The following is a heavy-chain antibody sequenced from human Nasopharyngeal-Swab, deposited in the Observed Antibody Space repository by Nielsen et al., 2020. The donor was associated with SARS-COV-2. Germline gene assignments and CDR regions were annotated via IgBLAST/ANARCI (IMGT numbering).Heavy chain of an antibody. CDR3: AKDQATSIVGADDAFDI. V-gene: IGHV3-9*01. D-gene: IGHD1-26*01. CDR1: GFTFYDYA. CDR2: ISWNSGSI. J-gene: IGHJ3*02. Sequence: SLKISCAVSGFTFYDYAMHWVRQAPGKGLEWVSGISWNSGSIGYADSVKGRFTISRDNAKNSLYLQMNSLRAEDTAVYYCAKDQATSIVGADDAFDIWGQGTMVTVSS.